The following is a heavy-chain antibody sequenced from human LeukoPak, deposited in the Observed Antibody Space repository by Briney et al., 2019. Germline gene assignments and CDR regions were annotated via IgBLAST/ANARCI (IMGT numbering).Heavy chain of an antibody. CDR2: IYYSGST. V-gene: IGHV4-59*01. CDR3: ARNLRWFGELLPTFFDY. D-gene: IGHD3-10*01. CDR1: GGSISSYY. Sequence: SETLSLTCTVSGGSISSYYWGWIRQPPGKGLEWIGYIYYSGSTNYNPSLKSRVTISVDTSKNQFSLKLSSVTAADTAVYYCARNLRWFGELLPTFFDYWGQGTLVTVSS. J-gene: IGHJ4*02.